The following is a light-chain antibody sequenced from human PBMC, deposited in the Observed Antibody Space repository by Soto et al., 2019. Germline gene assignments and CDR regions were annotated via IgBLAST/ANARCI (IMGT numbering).Light chain of an antibody. CDR1: QSINDW. CDR2: KAS. V-gene: IGKV1-5*03. CDR3: QQYFGYPWT. J-gene: IGKJ1*01. Sequence: DIQMTQSPSTLSASVGDRVTITCRASQSINDWLAWYQQKPGKAPNLLIYKASSLQSGVPSRFSGSGSGTEFTLTISSLQPDDFATFSCQQYFGYPWTFGQGTKVEI.